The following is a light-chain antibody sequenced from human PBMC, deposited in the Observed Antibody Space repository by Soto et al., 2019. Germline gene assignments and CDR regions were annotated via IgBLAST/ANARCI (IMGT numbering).Light chain of an antibody. Sequence: DIQMTQSPSSLSASVGDRVTITCRASQVIGNDLGWFQQKPGQAPKRLIYAASFLQSGVPSRFSGSGSGTEFTLTISSLQPDDFATYYCLHHKTYPWTFGQGTKVEIK. CDR3: LHHKTYPWT. V-gene: IGKV1-17*01. CDR2: AAS. J-gene: IGKJ1*01. CDR1: QVIGND.